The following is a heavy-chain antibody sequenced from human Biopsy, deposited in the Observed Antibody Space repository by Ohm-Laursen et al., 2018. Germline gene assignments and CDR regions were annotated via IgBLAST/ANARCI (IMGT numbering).Heavy chain of an antibody. CDR3: ATAAYAPPYFDL. J-gene: IGHJ4*02. V-gene: IGHV3-21*06. D-gene: IGHD4-17*01. CDR2: ITGGGNYI. CDR1: GVTLSGCA. Sequence: GSLRLSCAASGVTLSGCAMNWVRQAPGKGLEWVSSITGGGNYINYADSARGRFTISRDNSKNSVYLVMSSLRAEDTAVYFCATAAYAPPYFDLWGRGTVVTVSS.